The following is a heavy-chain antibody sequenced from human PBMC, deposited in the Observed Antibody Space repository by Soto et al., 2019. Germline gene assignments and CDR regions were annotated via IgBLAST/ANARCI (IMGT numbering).Heavy chain of an antibody. D-gene: IGHD6-6*01. J-gene: IGHJ4*02. Sequence: PGWSLRLSCAASGFTFSTYPMSWVRQAPGKGLEWVSGISGSGISTYYTDSVKGRFTISRDNSKNTLYLQMNSLRAEDTAVYYCANVLEYSSSSRSRTIDYWGQGTLVTVSS. V-gene: IGHV3-23*01. CDR2: ISGSGIST. CDR3: ANVLEYSSSSRSRTIDY. CDR1: GFTFSTYP.